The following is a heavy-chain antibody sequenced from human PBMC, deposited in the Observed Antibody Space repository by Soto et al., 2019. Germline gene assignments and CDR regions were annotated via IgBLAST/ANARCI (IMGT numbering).Heavy chain of an antibody. Sequence: SETLSLTCTVSGGSIGGGDDYWSWIRQPPGKGLEWIGYIYYSGSTYYNPSLKSRVTISVDTSKNQFSLKLSSVTAADTAVYYCARGVGYCISTSCPHFDYWGQGTLVTVSS. V-gene: IGHV4-30-4*01. J-gene: IGHJ4*02. CDR1: GGSIGGGDDY. CDR3: ARGVGYCISTSCPHFDY. D-gene: IGHD2-2*01. CDR2: IYYSGST.